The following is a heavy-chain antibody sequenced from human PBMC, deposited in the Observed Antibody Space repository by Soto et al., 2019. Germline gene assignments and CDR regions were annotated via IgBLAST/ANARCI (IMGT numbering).Heavy chain of an antibody. CDR3: AIAAGGSSIDYYYYYMDV. V-gene: IGHV1-8*01. CDR1: GYTFTSYD. D-gene: IGHD6-13*01. CDR2: MNPNSGNT. J-gene: IGHJ6*03. Sequence: ASVKVSCKASGYTFTSYDINWVRQATGQGLEWMGWMNPNSGNTGYAQKFQGRVTMTRNTSISTAYMELSSLRSEDTAVYYCAIAAGGSSIDYYYYYMDVWGKGTTVTVSS.